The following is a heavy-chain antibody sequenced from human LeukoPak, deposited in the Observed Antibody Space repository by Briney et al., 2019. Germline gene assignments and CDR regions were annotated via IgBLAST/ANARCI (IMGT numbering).Heavy chain of an antibody. V-gene: IGHV6-1*01. Sequence: SQTLSLTCAISGDSIFTNNVAWNWIRQSPSRGLEWLGRTYYRSKWSFDYAVSVKSRIAINADTSKNQFSLQLSSVTPEDTAVYYCARGKYTSFDNWGQGTLVTVSS. CDR3: ARGKYTSFDN. CDR2: TYYRSKWSF. CDR1: GDSIFTNNVA. D-gene: IGHD6-6*01. J-gene: IGHJ4*02.